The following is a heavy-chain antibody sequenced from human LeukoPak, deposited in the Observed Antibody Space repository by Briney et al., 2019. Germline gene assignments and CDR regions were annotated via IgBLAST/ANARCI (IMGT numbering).Heavy chain of an antibody. CDR1: GGSVGSSPYY. D-gene: IGHD3-22*01. CDR3: ARASYSYDISGWVPFDY. CDR2: VSYSGRP. V-gene: IGHV4-39*07. Sequence: SETLSLTCTVSGGSVGSSPYYWAWVRQPPGRELDWIGSVSYSGRPSYTPSLESRVTISVDTSKNQFFLKFNSVTAADTAVYYCARASYSYDISGWVPFDYWGQGTLVTVSS. J-gene: IGHJ4*02.